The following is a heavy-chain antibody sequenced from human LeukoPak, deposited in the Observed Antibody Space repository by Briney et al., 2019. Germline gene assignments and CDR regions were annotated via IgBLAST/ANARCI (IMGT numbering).Heavy chain of an antibody. Sequence: SETLSLTCAVSGYSISSGYYWGWIRQPPGKGLEWIGSISHSGSTYYNRSLKSRVTILVDTSKNQFSLKLNSVTAADTAVYYCARQLDGGIYLSPDYWGQGTLVTVSS. D-gene: IGHD1-26*01. CDR2: ISHSGST. J-gene: IGHJ4*02. CDR3: ARQLDGGIYLSPDY. V-gene: IGHV4-38-2*01. CDR1: GYSISSGYY.